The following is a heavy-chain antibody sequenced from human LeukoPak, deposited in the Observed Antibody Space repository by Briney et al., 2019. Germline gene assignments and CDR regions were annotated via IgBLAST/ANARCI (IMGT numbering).Heavy chain of an antibody. D-gene: IGHD2-15*01. Sequence: GGSLRRSCAASGFTFSSYEMNWVRQAPGKGLEWISYISSSGSTTYYADSVKGRFTISRDNAKNSLSLQMNSLRAEDTAVYYCARDGSSSGADYWGQGTLVTVSS. CDR3: ARDGSSSGADY. CDR1: GFTFSSYE. J-gene: IGHJ4*02. CDR2: ISSSGSTT. V-gene: IGHV3-48*03.